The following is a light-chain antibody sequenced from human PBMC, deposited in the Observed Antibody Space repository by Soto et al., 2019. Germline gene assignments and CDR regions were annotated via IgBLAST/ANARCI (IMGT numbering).Light chain of an antibody. CDR2: AAS. CDR3: QQSYSPPPIT. CDR1: QTISNY. V-gene: IGKV1-39*01. J-gene: IGKJ5*01. Sequence: IQMTQSPSSLSASVGDRVTITCRASQTISNYLNWYQKKPGKAPKLLIYAASTLQRGVPSRFSGSGSGTDFTLTIGGLQPEDSATYYCQQSYSPPPITFGQGTRLEIK.